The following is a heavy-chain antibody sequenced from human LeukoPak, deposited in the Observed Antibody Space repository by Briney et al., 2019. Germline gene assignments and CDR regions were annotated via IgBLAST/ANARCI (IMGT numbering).Heavy chain of an antibody. D-gene: IGHD4-11*01. J-gene: IGHJ6*03. CDR1: GFIFSSYE. CDR3: TRVEETATTAAIIRKYSYYYYYMVV. V-gene: IGHV3-48*03. CDR2: ISSSGSTI. Sequence: GGSLRLSCAASGFIFSSYEMNWVRQGPGKGLEGVSYISSSGSTIYYADSVKGRFTISRDNAKNSLYLQMSSLRAEDTAVYYCTRVEETATTAAIIRKYSYYYYYMVVWGKGNTVTVSS.